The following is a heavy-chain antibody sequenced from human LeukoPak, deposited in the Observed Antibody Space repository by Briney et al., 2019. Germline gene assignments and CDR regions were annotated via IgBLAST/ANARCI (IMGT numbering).Heavy chain of an antibody. CDR3: ATALRDEDNYGADV. J-gene: IGHJ6*02. CDR1: GYSLSELS. V-gene: IGHV1-24*01. Sequence: GASVTVSCKVSGYSLSELSMHWVRQTPGKGLEWMGGFHPEEGETVYAHSFQGRVTLTEDTSTDTAYMELSSLRSDDTGVYYCATALRDEDNYGADVWGQGTTVTVSS. CDR2: FHPEEGET.